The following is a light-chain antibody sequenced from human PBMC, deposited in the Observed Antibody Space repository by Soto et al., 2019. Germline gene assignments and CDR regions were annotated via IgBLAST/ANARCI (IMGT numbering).Light chain of an antibody. V-gene: IGKV3-11*01. CDR1: QSVSSC. CDR3: QQSSNWPLT. J-gene: IGKJ4*01. CDR2: DAS. Sequence: EIVLTQSPATLSLSPGERATLSCRASQSVSSCLAWYQQKPGQAPRLLIYDASNRATGIPARFSGSGSGIDFTLTISSLEPEDFAVYYCQQSSNWPLTFGGGTKVEIK.